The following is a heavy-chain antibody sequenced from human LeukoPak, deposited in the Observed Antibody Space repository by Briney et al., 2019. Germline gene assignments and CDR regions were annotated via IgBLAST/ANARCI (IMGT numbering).Heavy chain of an antibody. Sequence: SQTLSLTCTVSGGSISSGVYYWSWVRQHPGKGLEWIGYIYYSGSTYYNPSLKSRVTISVDTSKNQFSLKLSSVTAADTAVYYCARDLLAAEGWFDPWGQGTLVTVSS. CDR3: ARDLLAAEGWFDP. CDR2: IYYSGST. J-gene: IGHJ5*02. CDR1: GGSISSGVYY. V-gene: IGHV4-31*03. D-gene: IGHD6-13*01.